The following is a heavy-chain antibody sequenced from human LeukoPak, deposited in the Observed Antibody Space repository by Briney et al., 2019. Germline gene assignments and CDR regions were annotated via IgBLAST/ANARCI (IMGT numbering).Heavy chain of an antibody. V-gene: IGHV4-59*01. CDR2: IYYSGST. Sequence: SETLSLTCTVSGGSISSYYWSWIRQPPGKGLEWIGYIYYSGSTNYNPSLKSRVTISVDTSKNQFSLKLSSVTAADTAVYYCARRGIAWEYSGYAYYFDYWGQGTLVTVSS. CDR1: GGSISSYY. J-gene: IGHJ4*02. D-gene: IGHD5-12*01. CDR3: ARRGIAWEYSGYAYYFDY.